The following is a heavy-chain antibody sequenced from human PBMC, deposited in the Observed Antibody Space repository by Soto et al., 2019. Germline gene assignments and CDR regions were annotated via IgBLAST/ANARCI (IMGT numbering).Heavy chain of an antibody. D-gene: IGHD4-17*01. CDR1: GFTFSSYA. CDR3: ARDPTTVTKGYYYYYYGMDV. V-gene: IGHV3-30-3*01. CDR2: ISYDGSNK. J-gene: IGHJ6*02. Sequence: PGGSLRLSCAASGFTFSSYAMHWVRQAPGKGLEWVAVISYDGSNKYYADSVKGRFTISRDNSKNTLYLQMNSLRAEDTAVYYCARDPTTVTKGYYYYYYGMDVWGQGTTVTVSS.